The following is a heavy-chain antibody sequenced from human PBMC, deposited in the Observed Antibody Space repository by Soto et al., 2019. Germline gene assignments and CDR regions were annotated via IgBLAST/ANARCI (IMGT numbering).Heavy chain of an antibody. V-gene: IGHV4-59*08. D-gene: IGHD6-25*01. CDR1: GGSITTYY. Sequence: SETLSLTCTVPGGSITTYYWSWIRQSPGKGLEWIGNIYHSGSTNYSPSLRSRVTISVDTSKNQFSLKLSSVTAADTAVYYCAGLSQRLDKEFAYWGQGIPVPVSS. J-gene: IGHJ4*02. CDR2: IYHSGST. CDR3: AGLSQRLDKEFAY.